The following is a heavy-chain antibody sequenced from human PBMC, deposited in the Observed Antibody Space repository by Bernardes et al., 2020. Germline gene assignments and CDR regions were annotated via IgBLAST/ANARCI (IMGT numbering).Heavy chain of an antibody. J-gene: IGHJ4*02. D-gene: IGHD5-12*01. V-gene: IGHV3-9*01. CDR1: GFTFDDYA. CDR3: AKDIAGRLEYSGTWGYFDY. CDR2: ISWNSGSI. Sequence: SLLLSCAASGFTFDDYAMHWVRQAPGKGLAWVSGISWNSGSIGYADSVKGRFTISRDNAKNSLYLQMNSLRAEDTALYYCAKDIAGRLEYSGTWGYFDYWGQGTLVTGSS.